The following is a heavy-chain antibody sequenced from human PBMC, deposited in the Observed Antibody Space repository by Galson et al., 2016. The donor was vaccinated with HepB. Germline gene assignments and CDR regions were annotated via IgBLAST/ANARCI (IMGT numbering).Heavy chain of an antibody. D-gene: IGHD6-13*01. V-gene: IGHV3-30*18. CDR2: ISYDGSNK. CDR1: GFTISSYW. J-gene: IGHJ4*02. CDR3: AKEQYTSRWYAEYYFDY. Sequence: SLRLSCAASGFTISSYWMTWVRQVPGKGLEWVAVISYDGSNKYYADSVKGRFTISRDKSKNTLYLQMNSLRAEDTAVYYCAKEQYTSRWYAEYYFDYWGQGTLVTVSS.